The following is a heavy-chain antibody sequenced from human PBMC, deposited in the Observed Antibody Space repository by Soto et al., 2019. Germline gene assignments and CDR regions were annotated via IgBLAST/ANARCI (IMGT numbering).Heavy chain of an antibody. Sequence: PGGSLRLSCAASGFTFSSYAMHWVRQAPGKGLEWVAVISYDGSNKYYADSVKGRFTISRDNSKNTLYLQMNSLRAEDTAVYYCASLITIFGVATGRFDYWGQGTLVTVSS. CDR1: GFTFSSYA. CDR3: ASLITIFGVATGRFDY. CDR2: ISYDGSNK. V-gene: IGHV3-30-3*01. J-gene: IGHJ4*02. D-gene: IGHD3-3*01.